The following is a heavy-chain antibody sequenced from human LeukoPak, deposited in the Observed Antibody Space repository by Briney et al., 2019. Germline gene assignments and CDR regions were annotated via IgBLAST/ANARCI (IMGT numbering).Heavy chain of an antibody. CDR1: GLTFSTYA. J-gene: IGHJ6*03. V-gene: IGHV3-23*01. Sequence: PGGTLRLSCAASGLTFSTYAMSWVRQAPGKGLEWLSALSGRGRDTYYADSVKGRFTISRDESKNTLYLQMNSLRAEDTAVYYCARDGWSSSWNDYYYYYYMDVWGKGTTVTVSS. CDR2: LSGRGRDT. D-gene: IGHD6-13*01. CDR3: ARDGWSSSWNDYYYYYYMDV.